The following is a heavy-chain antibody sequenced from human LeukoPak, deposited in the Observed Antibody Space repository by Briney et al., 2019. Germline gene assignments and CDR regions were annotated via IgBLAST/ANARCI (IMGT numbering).Heavy chain of an antibody. CDR2: IYHSGST. Sequence: PSQTLSLTCAVSGGSISSGGYSWSWIRQPPGKGLEWIGYIYHSGSTYYNPSLKSRVTISVDRSKNQFSLKLSSVTAADTAVYYCARAFTFGGGRRFGPWGQGTLVTVSS. CDR3: ARAFTFGGGRRFGP. J-gene: IGHJ5*02. CDR1: GGSISSGGYS. D-gene: IGHD3-16*01. V-gene: IGHV4-30-2*01.